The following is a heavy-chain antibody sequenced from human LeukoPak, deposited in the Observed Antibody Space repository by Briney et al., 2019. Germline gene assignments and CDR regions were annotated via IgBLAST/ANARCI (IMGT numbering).Heavy chain of an antibody. V-gene: IGHV1-69*05. CDR1: GGTFSSYA. CDR2: IIPIFGTA. CDR3: ARAPYYDESSGYSQGGYYYYYMDV. D-gene: IGHD3-22*01. Sequence: SVKVSCKASGGTFSSYAISWVRQAPGQGLEWMGGIIPIFGTANYAQKFQGRVTITTDESTSTAYMELSSLRSEDTAVYYCARAPYYDESSGYSQGGYYYYYMDVWGKGTTVTLSS. J-gene: IGHJ6*03.